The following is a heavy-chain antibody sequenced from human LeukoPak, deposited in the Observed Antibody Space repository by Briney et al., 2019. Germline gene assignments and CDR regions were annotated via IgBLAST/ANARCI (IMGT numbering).Heavy chain of an antibody. V-gene: IGHV3-23*01. Sequence: GGSLRLSCAASGLTYSSYAMSWVRQPPGKGVEWVSAISCSGGSTYYALSVKGRFTISRDNSKDTLYLQMNSLRAEDTALYYCAKPEQDDAFDIWGQGTMVTVSS. CDR1: GLTYSSYA. CDR2: ISCSGGST. D-gene: IGHD1/OR15-1a*01. J-gene: IGHJ3*02. CDR3: AKPEQDDAFDI.